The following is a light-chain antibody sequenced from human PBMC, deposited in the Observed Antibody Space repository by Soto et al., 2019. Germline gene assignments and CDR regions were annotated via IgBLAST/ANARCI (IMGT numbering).Light chain of an antibody. CDR2: EVS. CDR3: CSYAGSSTEV. V-gene: IGLV2-23*02. J-gene: IGLJ1*01. CDR1: SSDVGSYNL. Sequence: QSALTQPASVSGSPGQSSTISCTGTSSDVGSYNLVSWYQQHPGKAPKLMIYEVSKRPSGVSNRFSGSKSGNTASLTISGLQAEDEADYYCCSYAGSSTEVFGTGTKVTVL.